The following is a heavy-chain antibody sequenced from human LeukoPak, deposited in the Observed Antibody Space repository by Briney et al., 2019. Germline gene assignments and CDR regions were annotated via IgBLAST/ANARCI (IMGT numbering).Heavy chain of an antibody. CDR3: ARDQSSAAAGSPGNYYYYGMYV. D-gene: IGHD6-13*01. CDR1: GFTVSSNY. Sequence: GGSLRLSCAASGFTVSSNYMSWVRQAPGKGLEWVSVIYSGGSTYYADSVKGRFTISRDNSKNTLYLQMNSLRAEDTAVYYCARDQSSAAAGSPGNYYYYGMYVWGQGTTVTVSS. V-gene: IGHV3-66*01. J-gene: IGHJ6*02. CDR2: IYSGGST.